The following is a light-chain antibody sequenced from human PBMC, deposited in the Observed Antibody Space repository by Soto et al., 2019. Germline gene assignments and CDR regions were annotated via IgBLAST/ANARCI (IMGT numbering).Light chain of an antibody. Sequence: EIVLTQSPGTLSLSPGERATLSCRASQSVSSSYLAWYQQKPGQAPRLLIYGASSRATGIPDRFSGSGSGTEFTLTISRLEPEDFAVYYCQHAVTFGQGTKVEIK. J-gene: IGKJ1*01. CDR3: QHAVT. CDR2: GAS. CDR1: QSVSSSY. V-gene: IGKV3-20*01.